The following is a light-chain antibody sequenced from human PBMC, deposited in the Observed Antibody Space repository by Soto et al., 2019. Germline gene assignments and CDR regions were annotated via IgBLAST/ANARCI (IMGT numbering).Light chain of an antibody. CDR3: QQYNNWPPYT. Sequence: EIVMTQSPATLSVSPGERATLSCRASQSVSSNLAWYQQKPGQAPRLLIYGASNRATGIPARFSGSGSGTEFTLTIGSLQSEDFAVYYCQQYNNWPPYTFGQGTKLEIK. CDR2: GAS. V-gene: IGKV3-15*01. J-gene: IGKJ2*01. CDR1: QSVSSN.